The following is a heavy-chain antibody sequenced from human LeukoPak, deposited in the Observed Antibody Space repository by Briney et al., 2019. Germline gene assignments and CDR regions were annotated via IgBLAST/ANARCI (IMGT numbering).Heavy chain of an antibody. V-gene: IGHV3-48*01. J-gene: IGHJ4*02. CDR2: ISSSSTNT. D-gene: IGHD6-6*01. CDR3: AREYSSSSGRSFDY. CDR1: GFTFSTYS. Sequence: GGSLRLSCAASGFTFSTYSMNWVRQAPGKGLQWVSYISSSSTNTYYADSVKGRFTISRDNAKNSLYLQMNSLRAEDTAVYYCAREYSSSSGRSFDYWGQGTLVTVSS.